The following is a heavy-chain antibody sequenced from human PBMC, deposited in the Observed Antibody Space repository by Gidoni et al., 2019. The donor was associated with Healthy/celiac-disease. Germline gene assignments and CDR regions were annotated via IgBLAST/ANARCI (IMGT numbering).Heavy chain of an antibody. D-gene: IGHD6-19*01. Sequence: QVQLQQWGAGLLKPSETLSLTCAVYGGSFSGYYWSWIRQPPGKGLEWIGEINHSGSTNYNPSLKSRVTISVDTSKNQFSLKLSSVTAADTALYYCAYSSGWYFFDYWGQGTLVTVSS. J-gene: IGHJ4*02. V-gene: IGHV4-34*01. CDR1: GGSFSGYY. CDR2: INHSGST. CDR3: AYSSGWYFFDY.